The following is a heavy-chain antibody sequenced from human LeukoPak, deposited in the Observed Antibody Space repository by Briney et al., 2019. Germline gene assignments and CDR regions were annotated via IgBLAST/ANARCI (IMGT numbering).Heavy chain of an antibody. CDR3: ATQLNYYYGSGSPGIFDY. D-gene: IGHD3-10*01. Sequence: GASVKVSCKASGGTFISYAISWVRQARGQGLERMGRIIPIFGTANYAQKFQGRVTITTEESTSTAYMELSSLRSEDTAVYYCATQLNYYYGSGSPGIFDYWGQGTLVTVSS. CDR1: GGTFISYA. V-gene: IGHV1-69*05. J-gene: IGHJ4*02. CDR2: IIPIFGTA.